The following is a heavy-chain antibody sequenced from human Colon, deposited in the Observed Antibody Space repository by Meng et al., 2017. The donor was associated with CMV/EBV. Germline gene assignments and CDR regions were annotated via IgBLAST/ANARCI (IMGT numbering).Heavy chain of an antibody. J-gene: IGHJ4*02. D-gene: IGHD2-8*01. V-gene: IGHV3-21*06. CDR3: ARGTGFCTDGACYTFDS. CDR2: ISSTSGYI. Sequence: GESLKIPCVGPGFTFGDFSMNWVRQAPGKGLEWVSSISSTSGYIYYADSVKGRFTVSRDNAKNSLYLEMNSLSPDDTAVFYCARGTGFCTDGACYTFDSWGQGTLVTVSS. CDR1: GFTFGDFS.